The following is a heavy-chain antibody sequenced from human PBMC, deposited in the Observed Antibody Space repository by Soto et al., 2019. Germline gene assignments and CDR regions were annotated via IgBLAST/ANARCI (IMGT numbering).Heavy chain of an antibody. Sequence: PSETLSLTCAVYRASFSDYYWSWIRQPPGKGLEWIGEINHSGSTSYNPSLKSRVTISVDTSKSQFSLKLSSVTAADTAIYYCARGRGDLTSVPFDYWGQGTPVTVSS. CDR2: INHSGST. CDR1: RASFSDYY. CDR3: ARGRGDLTSVPFDY. V-gene: IGHV4-34*01. J-gene: IGHJ4*02. D-gene: IGHD3-3*01.